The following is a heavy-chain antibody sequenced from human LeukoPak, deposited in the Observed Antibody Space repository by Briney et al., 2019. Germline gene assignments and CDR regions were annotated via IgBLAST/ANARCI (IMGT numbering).Heavy chain of an antibody. J-gene: IGHJ4*02. V-gene: IGHV4-59*08. Sequence: SETLSLTCTVSGGSISSYYWSWIRQPPGKGLEWIGYIYYSGSTNYNPSLKSRVTISVDTSKNQFSLKLSSVTAADTAVYYCVYSGSHLARGLVDYFDYWGQGTLVTVSS. CDR2: IYYSGST. CDR1: GGSISSYY. D-gene: IGHD1-26*01. CDR3: VYSGSHLARGLVDYFDY.